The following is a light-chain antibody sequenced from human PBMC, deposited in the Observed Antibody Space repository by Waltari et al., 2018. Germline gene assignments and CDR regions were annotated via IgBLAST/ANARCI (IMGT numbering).Light chain of an antibody. V-gene: IGKV3-15*01. J-gene: IGKJ1*01. CDR2: AAS. CDR3: QQYYNWRT. Sequence: EIVMTQSPASLSVSPGERAPLPCRARQRVTNNFAWYQHQPGQAPRLLIYAASTRATGIPARFSGSGSGTDFTLTISSLQSEDSALYYCQQYYNWRTFGQGTKVEI. CDR1: QRVTNN.